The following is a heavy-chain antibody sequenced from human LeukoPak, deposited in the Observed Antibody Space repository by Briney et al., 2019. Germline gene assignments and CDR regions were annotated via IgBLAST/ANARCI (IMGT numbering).Heavy chain of an antibody. D-gene: IGHD3-22*01. CDR1: GGTFSSYT. V-gene: IGHV1-69*08. CDR3: ARDKRDSSGYYYFDY. CDR2: IIPILGTA. J-gene: IGHJ4*02. Sequence: EASVKVSCKASGGTFSSYTISWVRQAPGQGLEWMGRIIPILGTANYAQKFQGRVTITADKSTSTAYMELSSLRSEDTAVYYCARDKRDSSGYYYFDYWGQGTLVTVSS.